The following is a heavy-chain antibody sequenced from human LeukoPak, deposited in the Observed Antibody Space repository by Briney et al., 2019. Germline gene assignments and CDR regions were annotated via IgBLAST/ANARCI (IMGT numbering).Heavy chain of an antibody. CDR3: ARLGYCSSTSCYRDNWFDP. Sequence: GGSLRLSCAASGFTFSSYEMNWVRQAPGKGLEWVSYISSSGSTIYYADSVKGRFTISRDNAKNSLYLQMNSLRAEDTAVYYYARLGYCSSTSCYRDNWFDPWGQGTLVTVSS. CDR2: ISSSGSTI. D-gene: IGHD2-2*01. J-gene: IGHJ5*02. V-gene: IGHV3-48*03. CDR1: GFTFSSYE.